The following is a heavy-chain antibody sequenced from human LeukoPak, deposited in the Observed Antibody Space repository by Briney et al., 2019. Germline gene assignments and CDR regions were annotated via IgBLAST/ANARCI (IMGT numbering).Heavy chain of an antibody. J-gene: IGHJ3*02. CDR1: GGSISSSSYY. V-gene: IGHV4-39*07. CDR3: ARDSADYYDSSGGAFDI. D-gene: IGHD3-22*01. Sequence: SETLSLTCTVSGGSISSSSYYWGWIRQPPGKGLEWIGSIYYSGSTYYNPSLKSRVTISVDKSKNQFSLKLSSVTAADTAVYYCARDSADYYDSSGGAFDIWGQGTTVTVSS. CDR2: IYYSGST.